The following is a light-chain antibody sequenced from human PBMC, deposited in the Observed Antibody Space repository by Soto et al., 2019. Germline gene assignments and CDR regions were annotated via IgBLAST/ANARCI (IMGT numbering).Light chain of an antibody. V-gene: IGKV1-5*01. CDR3: QQYNGYSRT. CDR2: DVS. J-gene: IGKJ1*01. CDR1: QSIGDS. Sequence: DIQMTQSPSTLSASVGYRFTITCLASQSIGDSLAWYQQKPGKAPYLLISDVSSLERGVPSRFSGSGSGTEFTLTISSMQPDDFATFYCQQYNGYSRTFGQGTKVDIK.